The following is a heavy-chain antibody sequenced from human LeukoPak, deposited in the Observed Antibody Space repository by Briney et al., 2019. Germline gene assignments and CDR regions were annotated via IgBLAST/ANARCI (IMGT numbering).Heavy chain of an antibody. Sequence: ASVKVSCKASGCIYTSYGINWVRQAPGQGLEGMGWISAYNGNTKYAQKLQGRVTVTTDTSTSTAHMELRSLRTDDTAVYYCTRGPEWFGVNVDYWGQGTLVTVSS. CDR3: TRGPEWFGVNVDY. CDR1: GCIYTSYG. CDR2: ISAYNGNT. D-gene: IGHD3-10*01. J-gene: IGHJ4*02. V-gene: IGHV1-18*01.